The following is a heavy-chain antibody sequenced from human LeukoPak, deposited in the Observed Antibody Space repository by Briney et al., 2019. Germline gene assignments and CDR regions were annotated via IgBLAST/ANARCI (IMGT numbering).Heavy chain of an antibody. CDR1: GFTVSRNY. Sequence: GGSLRLSCAASGFTVSRNYMSWVRQAPGKGLEWVSVIYSGGDTCYADSVKGRFTISRDHSKNTMYLQMNSLRADDTAVYYCAMMDSDYYFDYWGQGTLVTVSS. CDR2: IYSGGDT. V-gene: IGHV3-53*01. CDR3: AMMDSDYYFDY. D-gene: IGHD3-22*01. J-gene: IGHJ4*02.